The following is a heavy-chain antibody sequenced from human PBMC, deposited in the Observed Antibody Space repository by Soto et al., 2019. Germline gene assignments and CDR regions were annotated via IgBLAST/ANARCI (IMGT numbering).Heavy chain of an antibody. CDR3: ARAGDIVVVVAAIAQPYYYMDV. CDR1: GYTFTSYG. D-gene: IGHD2-15*01. Sequence: ASVKVSCKASGYTFTSYGISWVRQAPGQGLEWMGWISAYNGNTNYAQKLQGRVTMTTDTSTSTAYMELRSLRSDDTAVYYCARAGDIVVVVAAIAQPYYYMDVWGKGTTVTVSS. CDR2: ISAYNGNT. J-gene: IGHJ6*03. V-gene: IGHV1-18*01.